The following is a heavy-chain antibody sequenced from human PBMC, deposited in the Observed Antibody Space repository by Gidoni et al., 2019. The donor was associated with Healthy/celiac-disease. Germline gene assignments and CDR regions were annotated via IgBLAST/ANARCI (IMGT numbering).Heavy chain of an antibody. CDR2: ISSSSSYI. D-gene: IGHD6-6*01. Sequence: EVQLVESGGGLVKPGGSLRLSCAASGFTFSSYSMNWVRQAPGKGLEWVSSISSSSSYIYYADSVKGRFTISRDNAKNSLYLQMNSLRAEDTAVYYCAREKEYSSSFVVPLAFDIWGQGTMVTVSS. CDR3: AREKEYSSSFVVPLAFDI. J-gene: IGHJ3*02. CDR1: GFTFSSYS. V-gene: IGHV3-21*01.